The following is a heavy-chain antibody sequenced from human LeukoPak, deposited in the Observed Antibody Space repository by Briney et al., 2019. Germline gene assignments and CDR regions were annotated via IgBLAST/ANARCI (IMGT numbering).Heavy chain of an antibody. CDR1: GGSISSSNW. CDR3: ARDYGDYVLDAFDI. CDR2: IYHSGST. J-gene: IGHJ3*02. D-gene: IGHD4-17*01. V-gene: IGHV4-4*02. Sequence: SGTLSLTCAVSGGSISSSNWWSWVRQPPGKGLEWIGEIYHSGSTNYNPSLKSRVTISVDKSKNRFSLKLSSVTAADTAVYYCARDYGDYVLDAFDIWGQGTMVTVSS.